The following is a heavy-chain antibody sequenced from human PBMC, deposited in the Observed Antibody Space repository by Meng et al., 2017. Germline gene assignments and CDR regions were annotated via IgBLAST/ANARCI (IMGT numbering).Heavy chain of an antibody. D-gene: IGHD1-14*01. V-gene: IGHV1-18*01. CDR2: INAYHGYT. CDR1: AHSLSGDG. CDR3: AKRENPDIDC. J-gene: IGHJ4*02. Sequence: QGQLAQVGAAENKPGTCVYASFNASAHSLSGDGFAWAREAPGEWLEWMGWINAYHGYTDYAKKFLSRVTLSTDTSTNTGYMERTSVTAEDTGVYYRAKRENPDIDCWGQGTLVTVSS.